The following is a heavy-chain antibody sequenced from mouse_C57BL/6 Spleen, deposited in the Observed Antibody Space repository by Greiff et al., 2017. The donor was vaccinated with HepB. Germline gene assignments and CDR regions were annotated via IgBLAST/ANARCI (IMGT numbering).Heavy chain of an antibody. V-gene: IGHV1-80*01. CDR3: ARPAYGNYVDY. J-gene: IGHJ2*01. D-gene: IGHD2-1*01. CDR2: IYPGDGDT. CDR1: GYAFSSYW. Sequence: VQLQQSGAELVKPGASVKISCKASGYAFSSYWMNWVKQRPGKGLEWIGQIYPGDGDTNSNGKFKGKATLTADKSSSTAYMQLSSLTSEDSAVYFCARPAYGNYVDYWGQGTTLTVSS.